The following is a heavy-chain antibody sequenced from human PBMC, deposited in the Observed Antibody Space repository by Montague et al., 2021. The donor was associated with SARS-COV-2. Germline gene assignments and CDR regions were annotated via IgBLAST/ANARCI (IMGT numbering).Heavy chain of an antibody. CDR2: ILHSGST. D-gene: IGHD3-10*01. J-gene: IGHJ3*01. Sequence: TLSLTCAVSGGSINSGGYSWSWIRQSPGKGLEWIGYILHSGSTYYNPSLWSRVTISVDRSKCQFSLNLTSMTAADTAVYFCARAASPRGAFDVWGQGTVVTISS. CDR1: GGSINSGGYS. V-gene: IGHV4-30-2*06. CDR3: ARAASPRGAFDV.